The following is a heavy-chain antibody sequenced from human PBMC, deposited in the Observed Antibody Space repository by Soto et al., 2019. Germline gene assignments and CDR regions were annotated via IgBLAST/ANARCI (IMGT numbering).Heavy chain of an antibody. CDR2: MIPNSGKT. D-gene: IGHD1-7*01. J-gene: IGHJ6*03. CDR1: GYAFSGFD. V-gene: IGHV1-8*03. Sequence: GASVKVSCKASGYAFSGFDITWVRQATGRGLEWMGWMIPNSGKTGFAQKFQGRITITTDKSTSTAYMELSSLRSEDTAVYYCAGTPPSITGTTEMGYYYYYMDVWGKGTTVTVSS. CDR3: AGTPPSITGTTEMGYYYYYMDV.